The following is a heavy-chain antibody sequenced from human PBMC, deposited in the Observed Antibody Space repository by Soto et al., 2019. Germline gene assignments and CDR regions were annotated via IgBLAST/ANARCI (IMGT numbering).Heavy chain of an antibody. J-gene: IGHJ6*02. Sequence: PAGSLRLSCATSGFTFSSYSMNWFRQAPGKGLEWLSSISDSSSYIYYAGSVKRRFPISRDNAKNSLYLQMNSLRAEDTAVYYCARVHCSGTSCGMDVWGQGTTVTVSS. CDR3: ARVHCSGTSCGMDV. CDR1: GFTFSSYS. CDR2: ISDSSSYI. V-gene: IGHV3-21*01. D-gene: IGHD2-2*01.